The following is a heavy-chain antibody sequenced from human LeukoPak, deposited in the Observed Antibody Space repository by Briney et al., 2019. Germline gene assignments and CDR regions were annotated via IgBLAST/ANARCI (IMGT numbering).Heavy chain of an antibody. CDR2: ISAYYGST. CDR1: GYTFTTYG. Sequence: ASVKVSCKASGYTFTTYGISWVRQAPGQGLEWVGWISAYYGSTNYAQKFQGRVTITADESTSTAYMELSSLRSEDTAVYYCARQLASYGYSGWGQGTLVTVSS. J-gene: IGHJ4*02. CDR3: ARQLASYGYSG. V-gene: IGHV1-18*01. D-gene: IGHD5-18*01.